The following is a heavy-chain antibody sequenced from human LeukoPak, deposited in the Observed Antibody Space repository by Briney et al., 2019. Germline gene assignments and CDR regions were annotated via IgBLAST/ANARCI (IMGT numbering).Heavy chain of an antibody. D-gene: IGHD6-19*01. CDR3: ARDRPRGYSSGCSDY. J-gene: IGHJ4*02. CDR1: GFTFSSYS. V-gene: IGHV3-21*01. CDR2: ISSSSSYI. Sequence: PGGSLRLSCAASGFTFSSYSMNWVRQAPGKGLEWVSSISSSSSYIYYADSVKGRFTISRDNAKNSLYLQMNSLRAEDTAVYYCARDRPRGYSSGCSDYWGQGTLVTVSS.